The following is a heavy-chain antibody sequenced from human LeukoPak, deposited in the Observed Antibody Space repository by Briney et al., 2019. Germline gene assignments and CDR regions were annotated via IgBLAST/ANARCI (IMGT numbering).Heavy chain of an antibody. CDR3: ARIQSLGSSFSSFDY. J-gene: IGHJ4*02. CDR1: GFTFTSYS. Sequence: GGSLRLSCSASGFTFTSYSMNWVRQAPGKGLEWVSSISNRGDYIYYADSVKGRFTISRDNAKNSLYLQMNSLTADDTAVYYCARIQSLGSSFSSFDYWGQGTLVTVSS. D-gene: IGHD6-13*01. CDR2: ISNRGDYI. V-gene: IGHV3-21*01.